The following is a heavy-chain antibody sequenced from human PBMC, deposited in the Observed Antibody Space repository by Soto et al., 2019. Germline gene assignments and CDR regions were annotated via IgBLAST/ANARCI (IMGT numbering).Heavy chain of an antibody. CDR2: IYHSGST. J-gene: IGHJ4*02. D-gene: IGHD3-10*01. Sequence: QLQLQESGSGLVKPSQTLSLTCAVSGGSISSGGYSWSWIRQPPGKGLEWIGYIYHSGSTYYNPSLKSRVTISVDRSKNQFSLKLSSVTAADTAVYYCARYYYGSGSYPPDLGYFDYWGQGTLVTVSS. CDR3: ARYYYGSGSYPPDLGYFDY. CDR1: GGSISSGGYS. V-gene: IGHV4-30-2*01.